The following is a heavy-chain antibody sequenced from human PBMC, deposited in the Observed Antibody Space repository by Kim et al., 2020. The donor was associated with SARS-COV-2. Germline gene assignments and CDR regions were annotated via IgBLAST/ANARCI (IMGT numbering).Heavy chain of an antibody. CDR3: ATLDRAAAAPFDY. Sequence: YAQEFQGRGTMARDTSTSTVYMELSSLRSEDTAVYYCATLDRAAAAPFDYWGQGTLVTVSS. J-gene: IGHJ4*02. D-gene: IGHD6-13*01. V-gene: IGHV1-46*01.